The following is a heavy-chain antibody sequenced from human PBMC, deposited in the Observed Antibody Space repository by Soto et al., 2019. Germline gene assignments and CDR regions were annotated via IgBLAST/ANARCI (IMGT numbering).Heavy chain of an antibody. CDR2: VNPNSGGT. V-gene: IGHV1-2*02. J-gene: IGHJ6*02. Sequence: ASVKVSCKASGYTFTGYYMHWVRQAPGQGLEWMGWVNPNSGGTNYAQKFQGRVTITADESTSTAYMELSSLRSEDTAVYYCASYVAAAGTNYGMDVWGQGTTVTVSS. CDR1: GYTFTGYY. CDR3: ASYVAAAGTNYGMDV. D-gene: IGHD6-13*01.